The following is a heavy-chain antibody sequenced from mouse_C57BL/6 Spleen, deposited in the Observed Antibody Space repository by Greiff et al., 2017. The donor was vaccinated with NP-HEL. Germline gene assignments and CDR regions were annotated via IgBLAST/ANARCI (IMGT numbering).Heavy chain of an antibody. CDR2: IYPGDGDT. Sequence: QVQLQQSGPELVKPGASVKISCKASGYAFSSSWMNWVKQRPGKGLEWIGRIYPGDGDTNYNGKFKGKATLTADKSSSTAYMQLSSLTSEDSAVYFCARESPTGLFDYWGQGTTLTVSS. J-gene: IGHJ2*01. CDR3: ARESPTGLFDY. D-gene: IGHD4-1*02. CDR1: GYAFSSSW. V-gene: IGHV1-82*01.